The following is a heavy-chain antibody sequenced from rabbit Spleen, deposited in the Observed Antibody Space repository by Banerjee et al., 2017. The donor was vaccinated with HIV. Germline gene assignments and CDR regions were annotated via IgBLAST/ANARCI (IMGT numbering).Heavy chain of an antibody. Sequence: QEQVVESGGGLVKPEGSLKLSCTASGFSFSNKVVMCWVRQAPGKGLEWIASINAITGKAVCANWAKCRSSFSNTSSTTVTLKMTTLTAEDTDTYFCARDSFANSVVYPYAFTLWGPGTLVTVS. D-gene: IGHD6-1*01. V-gene: IGHV1S45*01. CDR3: ARDSFANSVVYPYAFTL. J-gene: IGHJ4*01. CDR2: INAITGKA. CDR1: GFSFSNKVV.